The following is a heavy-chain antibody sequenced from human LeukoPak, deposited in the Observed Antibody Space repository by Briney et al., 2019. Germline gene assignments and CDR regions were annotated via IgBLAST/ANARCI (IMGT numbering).Heavy chain of an antibody. V-gene: IGHV4-34*01. CDR2: INHSGST. Sequence: SETLSLTCAVYGVSFSGYYWSWIRQPPGKGLEWIGEINHSGSTYYNPSLKRRVTISVDTSKNQFSLKLSSVTAADTAVYYCASHLRRYYDGMDVWGQGTTVTVSS. J-gene: IGHJ6*02. CDR1: GVSFSGYY. CDR3: ASHLRRYYDGMDV. D-gene: IGHD5/OR15-5a*01.